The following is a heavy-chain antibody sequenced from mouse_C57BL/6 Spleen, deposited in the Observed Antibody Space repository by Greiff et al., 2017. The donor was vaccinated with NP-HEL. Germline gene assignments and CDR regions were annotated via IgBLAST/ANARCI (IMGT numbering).Heavy chain of an antibody. Sequence: QVQLQQPGAELVKPGASVKLSCKASGYTFTSYWMQWVKQRPGQGLEWIGEIDPSDSYTNYNQKFKGKATLTVDTSSSTAYMQLSSLTSEDSAVYYCARYLRYYAMDYWGQGTSVTVSS. J-gene: IGHJ4*01. D-gene: IGHD5-1*01. CDR2: IDPSDSYT. CDR1: GYTFTSYW. CDR3: ARYLRYYAMDY. V-gene: IGHV1-50*01.